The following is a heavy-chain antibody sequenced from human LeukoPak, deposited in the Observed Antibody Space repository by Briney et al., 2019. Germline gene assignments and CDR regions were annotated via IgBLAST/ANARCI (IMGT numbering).Heavy chain of an antibody. V-gene: IGHV1-18*01. CDR3: AREGDVLRYFDWFSRYYFDY. J-gene: IGHJ4*02. Sequence: ASVKVSCKASGGTFSSYAISWVRQAPGQGLEWMGWISAYNGNTNYAQKLQGRVTMTTDTSTSTAYMELRSLRSDDTAVYYCAREGDVLRYFDWFSRYYFDYWGQGTLVTVSS. CDR1: GGTFSSYA. CDR2: ISAYNGNT. D-gene: IGHD3-9*01.